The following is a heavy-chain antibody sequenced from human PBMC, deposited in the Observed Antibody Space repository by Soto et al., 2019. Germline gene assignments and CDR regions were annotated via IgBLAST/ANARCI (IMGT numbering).Heavy chain of an antibody. CDR2: ISAYNGNT. CDR1: GYTFTSYG. V-gene: IGHV1-18*01. Sequence: QVQLVQYGAEVKKPGASVMVSCKASGYTFTSYGISWVRQAPGQGLEWMGWISAYNGNTNYAQKLQGRVTMTTDTSTSTAYMELRSLRSDDTAVYYCARVYRITMVRGELSEYWGQGTLVTVSS. J-gene: IGHJ4*02. D-gene: IGHD3-10*01. CDR3: ARVYRITMVRGELSEY.